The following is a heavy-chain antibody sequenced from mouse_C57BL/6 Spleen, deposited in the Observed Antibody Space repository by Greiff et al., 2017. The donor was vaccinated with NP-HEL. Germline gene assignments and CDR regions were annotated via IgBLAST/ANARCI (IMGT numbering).Heavy chain of an antibody. CDR2: IDPENGDT. Sequence: EVQLQESGAELVRPGASVKLSCTASGFNIKDDYMHWVKQRPEQGLEWIGWIDPENGDTEYASKFQGKATITADTSSNTAYLQLSSLTSEDTAVYYCTTRIYTFAYWGQGTLVTVSA. V-gene: IGHV14-4*01. CDR3: TTRIYTFAY. CDR1: GFNIKDDY. J-gene: IGHJ3*01. D-gene: IGHD2-1*01.